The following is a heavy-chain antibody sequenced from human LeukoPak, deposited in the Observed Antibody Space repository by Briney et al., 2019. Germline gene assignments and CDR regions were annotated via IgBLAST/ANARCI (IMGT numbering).Heavy chain of an antibody. CDR1: GGSISSSSYY. J-gene: IGHJ1*01. CDR3: ARRRYYDATGYLD. D-gene: IGHD3-22*01. CDR2: IYYSGST. Sequence: PSETLSLTCTISGGSISSSSYYWDWSRQYPGKGLEWLGTIYYSGSTYYNASLKSRLFMSVDTSNNQFSLRLSFVTAADTAVYYCARRRYYDATGYLDWGQGTLITVSS. V-gene: IGHV4-39*01.